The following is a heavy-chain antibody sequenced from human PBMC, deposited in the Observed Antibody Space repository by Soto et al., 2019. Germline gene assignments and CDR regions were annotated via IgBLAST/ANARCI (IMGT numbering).Heavy chain of an antibody. Sequence: GASVKVSCKASGYTFTSYGISWVRQAPGQGLEWMGWISAYNGNTNYAQKLQGRVTMTTDTSTSTAYMELRSLRSDDTAVYYCARAETYYDILTGYYKGTYYFDYWGQGTLVTV. D-gene: IGHD3-9*01. V-gene: IGHV1-18*01. CDR1: GYTFTSYG. CDR2: ISAYNGNT. J-gene: IGHJ4*02. CDR3: ARAETYYDILTGYYKGTYYFDY.